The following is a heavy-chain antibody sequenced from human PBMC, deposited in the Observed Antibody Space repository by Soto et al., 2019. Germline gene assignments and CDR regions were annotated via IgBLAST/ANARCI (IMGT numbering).Heavy chain of an antibody. CDR3: ARPRYPGRGYYGMDV. J-gene: IGHJ6*02. V-gene: IGHV5-51*01. CDR2: IYPDDSDT. Sequence: GESLKISCKGSGYSFLNYWIGWVRQMPGKDLEWIGIIYPDDSDTRYSPSFQGQVTISADKSISTAYLQWSSLKASDTAMYYCARPRYPGRGYYGMDVWGQGTTVTVSS. D-gene: IGHD2-15*01. CDR1: GYSFLNYW.